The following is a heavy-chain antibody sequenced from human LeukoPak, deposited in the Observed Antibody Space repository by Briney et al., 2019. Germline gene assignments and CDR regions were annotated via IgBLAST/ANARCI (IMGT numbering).Heavy chain of an antibody. J-gene: IGHJ4*02. CDR1: GGSVSSGSYY. V-gene: IGHV4-61*01. Sequence: PPETLSLTCTVSGGSVSSGSYYWSWIRQPPGKGLEWIGYIYYSGSTNYNPSLKSRVTISVDTSKNQFSLKMSSVTAADTAVYYCARVDCSSTSCVFFGYWGQGTLVTVSS. D-gene: IGHD2-2*01. CDR3: ARVDCSSTSCVFFGY. CDR2: IYYSGST.